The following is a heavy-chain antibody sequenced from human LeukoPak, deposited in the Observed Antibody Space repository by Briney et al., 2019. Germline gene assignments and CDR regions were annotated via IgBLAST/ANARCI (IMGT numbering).Heavy chain of an antibody. D-gene: IGHD3-22*01. CDR2: INHSGST. Sequence: SETLSLTCAVYGGSFSGYYWSWIRQPPGKGLEWIGEINHSGSTNYNPSLKSRVTISVGTSKNQFSLKLSSVTAADTAVYYCARGSVGDDSSDYFDYWGQGTLVTVSS. V-gene: IGHV4-34*01. CDR1: GGSFSGYY. J-gene: IGHJ4*02. CDR3: ARGSVGDDSSDYFDY.